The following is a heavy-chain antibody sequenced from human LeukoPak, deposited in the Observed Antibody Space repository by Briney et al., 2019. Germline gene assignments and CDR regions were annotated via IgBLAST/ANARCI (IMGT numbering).Heavy chain of an antibody. CDR2: ISYDGSNK. CDR3: AKGSQGPPSDY. CDR1: GFTFSSYG. J-gene: IGHJ4*02. V-gene: IGHV3-30*18. Sequence: QPGRSLRLSCAASGFTFSSYGMHWVRQAPGKGLEWVAVISYDGSNKYYADSVKGRFTISRDNSKNTLYLQMNSLRAEDTAVYYCAKGSQGPPSDYWGQGTLVTVSS.